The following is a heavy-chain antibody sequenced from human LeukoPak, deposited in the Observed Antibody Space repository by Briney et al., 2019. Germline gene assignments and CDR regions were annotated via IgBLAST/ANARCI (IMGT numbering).Heavy chain of an antibody. CDR3: ARGDLTGDFMVIDY. V-gene: IGHV1-69*05. CDR1: GGTFSSYA. J-gene: IGHJ4*02. D-gene: IGHD7-27*01. Sequence: SVKVSCKASGGTFSSYAISWARQAPGQGLEWMGEIIPIFGTANYAQKFQGRVTITTDESTSTAYMELSSLRSEDTAVYYCARGDLTGDFMVIDYWGQGTLVTVSS. CDR2: IIPIFGTA.